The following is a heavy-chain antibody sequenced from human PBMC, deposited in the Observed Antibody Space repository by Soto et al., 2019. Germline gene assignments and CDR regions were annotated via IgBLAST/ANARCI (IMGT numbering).Heavy chain of an antibody. D-gene: IGHD2-15*01. V-gene: IGHV5-51*01. Sequence: GESLKISCTGVGYSFTSYWIAWVRQMPGKGLEWMGIIYPGDSDTRYSPSFQGQVTISADKSITTVYLQWSSLKASDTAMYYCARGYCSTTICDPWFDPWGQGTLVTVSS. J-gene: IGHJ5*02. CDR3: ARGYCSTTICDPWFDP. CDR2: IYPGDSDT. CDR1: GYSFTSYW.